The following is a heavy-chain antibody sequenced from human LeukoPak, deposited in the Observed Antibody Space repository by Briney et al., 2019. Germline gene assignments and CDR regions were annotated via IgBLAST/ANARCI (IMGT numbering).Heavy chain of an antibody. Sequence: ASVKVSCKVSGYTLTELSMHWVRQAPGKGLEWMGGFDPEDGETIYAQKFQGRVTMTEDTSTDTAYMELSSLRSEDTAVYYCATVRRVQLWLISYYYYYMDVWGKGTTVTVSS. CDR3: ATVRRVQLWLISYYYYYMDV. CDR1: GYTLTELS. J-gene: IGHJ6*03. CDR2: FDPEDGET. V-gene: IGHV1-24*01. D-gene: IGHD5-18*01.